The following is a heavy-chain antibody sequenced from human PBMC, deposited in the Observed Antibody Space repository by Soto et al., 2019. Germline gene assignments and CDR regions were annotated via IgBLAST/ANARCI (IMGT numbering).Heavy chain of an antibody. V-gene: IGHV3-30*18. CDR1: GFTFSSYG. J-gene: IGHJ6*02. CDR2: ISYDGSNK. CDR3: AKETSGYSSSWSYYYGMDV. Sequence: QVQLVESGGGVVQPGRSLRLSCAASGFTFSSYGMHWVRQAPGKGLAWVAIISYDGSNKYYADSVKGRFTISRDNSKNTLYLQMNSLRAEDTAVYYCAKETSGYSSSWSYYYGMDVWGQGTTVTVSS. D-gene: IGHD6-13*01.